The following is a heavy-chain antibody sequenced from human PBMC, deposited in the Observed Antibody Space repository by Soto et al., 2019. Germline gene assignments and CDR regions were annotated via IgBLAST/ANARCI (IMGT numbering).Heavy chain of an antibody. CDR2: IYYSGST. CDR3: ARGGRRSPGMDV. J-gene: IGHJ6*02. Sequence: SETLSLTCTVSGGSISSGGYYWGWIRQHPGKSLEWIGYIYYSGSTYYNPSLKSRVTISVDTSKNQFSLKLSSVTAADTAVYYCARGGRRSPGMDVWGQGTTVTVSS. CDR1: GGSISSGGYY. V-gene: IGHV4-31*03.